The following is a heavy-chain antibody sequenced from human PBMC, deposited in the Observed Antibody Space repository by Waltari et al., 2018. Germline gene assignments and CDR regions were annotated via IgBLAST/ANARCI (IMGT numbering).Heavy chain of an antibody. CDR1: GYTFTDYY. Sequence: QVQLVQSGAAVKKPGASVRVSCEASGYTFTDYYIQWARQAPGQGLEWLGWINPDSGATKYAQKFQGRVSMTRDTSIATVYMELTKLRSDDTAVYYCARDGSTQYSSDWYWYFDVWGRGTLITVSS. J-gene: IGHJ2*01. CDR3: ARDGSTQYSSDWYWYFDV. V-gene: IGHV1-2*02. CDR2: INPDSGAT. D-gene: IGHD6-25*01.